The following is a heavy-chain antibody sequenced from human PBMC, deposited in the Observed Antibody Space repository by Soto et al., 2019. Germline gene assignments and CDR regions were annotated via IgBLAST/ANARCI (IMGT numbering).Heavy chain of an antibody. CDR3: AFRPDIVLMVYADSLYGMDV. CDR2: ISSSSSYI. V-gene: IGHV3-21*01. CDR1: GFTFSSYS. Sequence: GGSLRLSCAASGFTFSSYSMNWVRQAPGKGLEWVSSISSSSSYIYYADSVKGRFTISRDNAKNSLYLQMNSLRAEDTAVYYCAFRPDIVLMVYADSLYGMDVWGQGTTVTVSS. J-gene: IGHJ6*02. D-gene: IGHD2-8*01.